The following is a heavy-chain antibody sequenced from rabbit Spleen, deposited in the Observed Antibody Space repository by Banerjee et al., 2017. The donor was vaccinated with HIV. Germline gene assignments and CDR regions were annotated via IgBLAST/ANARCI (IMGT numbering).Heavy chain of an antibody. D-gene: IGHD4-1*01. CDR1: GIDFSSWYY. CDR2: INTASGNT. CDR3: ARAIVPWLGLTRLDL. Sequence: QQQLEESGGGLVKPGGTLTLTCKVSGIDFSSWYYMCWVRQAPGKGLEWIACINTASGNTVYASWVNGRFTISSDNAQTTVDLKMTSLTAADTATYFCARAIVPWLGLTRLDLWGPGTLVTVS. J-gene: IGHJ3*01. V-gene: IGHV1S43*01.